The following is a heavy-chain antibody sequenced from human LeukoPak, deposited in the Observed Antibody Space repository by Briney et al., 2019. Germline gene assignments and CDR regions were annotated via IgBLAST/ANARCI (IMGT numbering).Heavy chain of an antibody. V-gene: IGHV1-69*05. J-gene: IGHJ3*02. CDR3: ARDVRIPANSGRPTSRLLAHAFDI. CDR2: IIPIFGTA. CDR1: GGTFSSYA. D-gene: IGHD3-10*01. Sequence: GGSLRLSCAASGGTFSSYAISWVRQAPGQGLEWMGGIIPIFGTANYAQKFQGRVTITTDESTSTAYMELSSLRSEDTAVYYCARDVRIPANSGRPTSRLLAHAFDIWGQGTMVTVSS.